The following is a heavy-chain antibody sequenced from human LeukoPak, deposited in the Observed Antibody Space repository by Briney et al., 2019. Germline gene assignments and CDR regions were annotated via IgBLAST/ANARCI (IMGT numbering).Heavy chain of an antibody. V-gene: IGHV4-59*08. J-gene: IGHJ4*02. D-gene: IGHD6-13*01. Sequence: SETLSLTCTVSGGPISSYYWSWIRQPPGKGLEWIGYSHSSGSTNYSPSLKSRVTISVDTSKNQFSLKLSSVTAADTAVYYCARHYGSSWFFDYWGQGTLVTVSS. CDR2: SHSSGST. CDR3: ARHYGSSWFFDY. CDR1: GGPISSYY.